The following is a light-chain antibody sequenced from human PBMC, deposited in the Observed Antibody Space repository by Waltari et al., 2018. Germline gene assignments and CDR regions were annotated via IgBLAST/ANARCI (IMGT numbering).Light chain of an antibody. CDR3: YSAADNDLGV. CDR2: KDT. J-gene: IGLJ3*02. Sequence: SFELTQTSSLSVSPGQTVRITCSGDVLANKYARWFQQKPGQAPILIISKDTERPSGVPGHVAGSSSGTTVTLTISGAQVEDEADYYCYSAADNDLGVFGGGTKLTVL. V-gene: IGLV3-27*01. CDR1: VLANKY.